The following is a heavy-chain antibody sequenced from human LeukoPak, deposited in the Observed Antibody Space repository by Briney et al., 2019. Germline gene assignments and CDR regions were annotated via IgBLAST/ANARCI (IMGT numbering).Heavy chain of an antibody. J-gene: IGHJ4*02. CDR1: GFVFSDFG. CDR3: VKDHCSGGSCHSFDF. CDR2: ISYDGSNK. V-gene: IGHV3-30*18. Sequence: GGSLRLSCAASGFVFSDFGMLWVRQAPVKGLEWVACISYDGSNKKFADSVKGRSTISRDNSEKTVYLQVSSLRVEDTAVYYCVKDHCSGGSCHSFDFWGQGTLVAVSS. D-gene: IGHD2-15*01.